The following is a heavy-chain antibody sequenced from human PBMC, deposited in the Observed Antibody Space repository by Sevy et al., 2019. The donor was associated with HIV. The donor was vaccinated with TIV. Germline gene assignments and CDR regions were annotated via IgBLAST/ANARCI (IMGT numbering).Heavy chain of an antibody. CDR2: ISHDGGKK. D-gene: IGHD4-17*01. V-gene: IGHV3-30*18. J-gene: IGHJ6*02. CDR1: GFSFDDYG. CDR3: TKDPPVYGDFPYGMDV. Sequence: GGSLRLSCVGSGFSFDDYGMHWVRQAPGKGLEWVALISHDGGKKYYADSVKGRFTISRDNFKNTLYLQMNTLRRDDTAAYFCTKDPPVYGDFPYGMDVWGQGPTVTVSS.